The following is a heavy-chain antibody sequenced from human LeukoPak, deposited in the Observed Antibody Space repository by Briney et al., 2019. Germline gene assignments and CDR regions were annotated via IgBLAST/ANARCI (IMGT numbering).Heavy chain of an antibody. Sequence: SETLSLTCAVSGDSISRGDYSWSWLRQPSGKGLEWFGYILHSGSSYYTPSLKSRVTISVDKSKNQFSLRLTSVTAADTAVYYCARELWFVNAPGSWFDPWGQGTLVTVSS. D-gene: IGHD3-10*01. V-gene: IGHV4-30-2*01. CDR3: ARELWFVNAPGSWFDP. J-gene: IGHJ5*02. CDR2: ILHSGSS. CDR1: GDSISRGDYS.